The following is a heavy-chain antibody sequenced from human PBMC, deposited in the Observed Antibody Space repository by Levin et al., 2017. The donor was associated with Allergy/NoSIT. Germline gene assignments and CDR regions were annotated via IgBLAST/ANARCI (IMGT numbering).Heavy chain of an antibody. J-gene: IGHJ5*02. Sequence: GSLRLSCNVSGDSIKSNDYYWGWVRQPPGKGPEWIGSIFYSGSTYSNPSLRSRVTISVDMPNSQFSLRMTSVTAADTAIYYCASHQRFIPPDLWGQGTLVTVSS. V-gene: IGHV4-39*01. CDR3: ASHQRFIPPDL. CDR1: GDSIKSNDYY. CDR2: IFYSGST.